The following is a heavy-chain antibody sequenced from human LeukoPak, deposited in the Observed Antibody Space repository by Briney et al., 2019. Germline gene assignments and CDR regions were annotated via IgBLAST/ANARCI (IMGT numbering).Heavy chain of an antibody. Sequence: GGSLRLSCAASGFTFSDYYMSWIRQAPGKGLEWVSGINWNGGSTGYADSVKGRFTISRDNAKNSLYLQMNSLRAEDTALYYCARDNEYYYDSSGRLFDYWGQGTLVTVSS. J-gene: IGHJ4*02. CDR1: GFTFSDYY. D-gene: IGHD3-22*01. CDR2: INWNGGST. CDR3: ARDNEYYYDSSGRLFDY. V-gene: IGHV3-20*04.